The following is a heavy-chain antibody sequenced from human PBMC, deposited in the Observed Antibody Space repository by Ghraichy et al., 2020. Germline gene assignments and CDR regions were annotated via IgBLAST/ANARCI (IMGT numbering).Heavy chain of an antibody. V-gene: IGHV1-24*01. CDR3: ATADSSGYYGVDY. CDR2: FDPDDDET. CDR1: GYTVTELS. Sequence: ASVKVSCKVGGYTVTELSMHWVRQAPRKGLEWMGGFDPDDDETIYAQKFQGRVTLTEDTSTDTAYMELSSLRTEDTAVYYCATADSSGYYGVDYWGQGTLVTVSS. J-gene: IGHJ4*02. D-gene: IGHD3-22*01.